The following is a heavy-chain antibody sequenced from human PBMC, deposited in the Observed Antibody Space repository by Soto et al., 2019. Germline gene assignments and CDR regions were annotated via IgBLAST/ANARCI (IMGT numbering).Heavy chain of an antibody. V-gene: IGHV1-8*01. J-gene: IGHJ6*02. CDR1: GYTFTSYD. Sequence: QVQLVQSGAEVKKPGASVKVSCKASGYTFTSYDINWVRQATGQGLEWMGWMNPNSGNTGYAQKLQGRVTMTRHTSISTDYMELSSLRSEDTAVYYCARGGATVTTSGYYYGMDVWGQGTTVTVSS. CDR2: MNPNSGNT. D-gene: IGHD4-4*01. CDR3: ARGGATVTTSGYYYGMDV.